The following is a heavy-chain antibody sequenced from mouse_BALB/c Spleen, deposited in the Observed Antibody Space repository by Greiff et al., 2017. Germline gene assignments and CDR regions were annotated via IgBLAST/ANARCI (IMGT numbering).Heavy chain of an antibody. CDR2: IWGGGST. V-gene: IGHV2-6-4*01. CDR3: ARNGGDGYYDAWFAY. D-gene: IGHD2-3*01. CDR1: GFSLSRYS. J-gene: IGHJ3*01. Sequence: VHLVESGPGLVAPSQSLSIACTVSGFSLSRYSVHWVRQPPGKGLEWLGMIWGGGSTDYNSALKSRLSISKDNSKSQVFLKMNSLQTDDTAMDYCARNGGDGYYDAWFAYWGQGTLVTVSA.